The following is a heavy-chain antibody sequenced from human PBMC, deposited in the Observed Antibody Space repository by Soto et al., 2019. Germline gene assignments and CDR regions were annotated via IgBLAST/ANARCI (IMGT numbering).Heavy chain of an antibody. J-gene: IGHJ6*02. V-gene: IGHV3-9*01. Sequence: GGSLRLSCAASGFTFDDYAMHWVRQAPGKGLEWVSGISWNSGSIGYADSVKGRFTISRDNAKNSLYLQMNSLRAEDTALYYCAKDLNFGVVAPNYYYGMDVWGQGPTVTVYS. D-gene: IGHD3-3*01. CDR1: GFTFDDYA. CDR2: ISWNSGSI. CDR3: AKDLNFGVVAPNYYYGMDV.